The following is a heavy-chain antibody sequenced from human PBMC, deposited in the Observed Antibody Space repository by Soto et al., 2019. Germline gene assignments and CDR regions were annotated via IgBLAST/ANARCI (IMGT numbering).Heavy chain of an antibody. CDR2: IIPILGKP. J-gene: IGHJ2*01. CDR1: GGTFSSLT. CDR3: ATTWNRGYSGYDFRRHWYFDL. D-gene: IGHD5-12*01. V-gene: IGHV1-69*02. Sequence: QVQLVQSGADVKKPGSSVKVSCKASGGTFSSLTIIWVRQAPGQGLEFMGRIIPILGKPNYAQQFQGRVTITADSSTSTAYMELSSLRSQDTAVYYCATTWNRGYSGYDFRRHWYFDLCVRGTLVTVSS.